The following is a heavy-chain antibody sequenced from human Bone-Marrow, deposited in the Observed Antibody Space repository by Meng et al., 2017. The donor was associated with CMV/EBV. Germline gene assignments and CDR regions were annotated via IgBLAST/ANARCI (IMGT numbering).Heavy chain of an antibody. Sequence: GGSLRLSCAASGFTFSSYGMHWVRQAPGKGLEWVAVIWYDGSNKYYADSVKGRFTISRDNSKNTLYLQMNSLRAEDTAVYYCAKDRRMRGVIIGGNYFDYWGQGPLVTFYS. J-gene: IGHJ4*02. D-gene: IGHD3-10*01. CDR3: AKDRRMRGVIIGGNYFDY. CDR2: IWYDGSNK. V-gene: IGHV3-33*06. CDR1: GFTFSSYG.